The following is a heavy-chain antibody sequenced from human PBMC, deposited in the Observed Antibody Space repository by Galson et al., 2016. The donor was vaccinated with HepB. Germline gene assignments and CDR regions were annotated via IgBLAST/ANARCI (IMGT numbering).Heavy chain of an antibody. CDR2: ISSNTDGGST. V-gene: IGHV3-15*05. CDR1: GVTLSKAW. Sequence: SLRLSCAASGVTLSKAWMSWVRRAPGKGLEWVGRISSNTDGGSTYYAAPVKGRFTILRDESNNTRYLQIHSLKSEAPAVYYFTTVGIAVVATDFWGQGTLVSVSS. D-gene: IGHD6-19*01. J-gene: IGHJ4*02. CDR3: TTVGIAVVATDF.